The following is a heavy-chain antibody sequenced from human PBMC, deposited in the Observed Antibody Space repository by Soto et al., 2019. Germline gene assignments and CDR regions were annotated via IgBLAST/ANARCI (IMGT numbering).Heavy chain of an antibody. Sequence: ASVKVSCRPAGYTFTSYYMHWVRQAPGQGLEWMGIINPSGGSTSYAQKFQGRVTMTRDTSTSTVYMELSSLRSEDTAVYYCARDYAPVAGTHYYGMDVWGQGTTVTVSS. J-gene: IGHJ6*02. D-gene: IGHD6-19*01. CDR2: INPSGGST. CDR1: GYTFTSYY. CDR3: ARDYAPVAGTHYYGMDV. V-gene: IGHV1-46*01.